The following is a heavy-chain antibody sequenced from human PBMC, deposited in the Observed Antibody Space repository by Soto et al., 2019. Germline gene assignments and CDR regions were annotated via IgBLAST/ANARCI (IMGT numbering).Heavy chain of an antibody. CDR1: GGSISSGGYS. Sequence: PSETLSLTCTVSGGSISSGGYSWSWIRQSPEKGLEWLGCIYPTGSTYYHPSLKSRVTISIDTSRNQFSLNLASVTAADTAVYYCARAPPGPYHRWVLWGQGTTVTVSS. V-gene: IGHV4-30-2*06. J-gene: IGHJ6*02. CDR2: IYPTGST. CDR3: ARAPPGPYHRWVL. D-gene: IGHD2-2*01.